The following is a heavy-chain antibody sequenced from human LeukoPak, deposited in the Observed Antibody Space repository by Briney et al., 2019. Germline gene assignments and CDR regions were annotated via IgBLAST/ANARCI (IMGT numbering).Heavy chain of an antibody. Sequence: GGSLRLSCAASGFTFSSYSMNWVRQAPGKGLEWVSSISSSSSYIYYADSVKGRFTISRDNAKNSLYLQMNSLRAEDTAVYYCARDKESYSSNPYYYYGMDVWGQGTTVTVSS. CDR1: GFTFSSYS. V-gene: IGHV3-21*01. J-gene: IGHJ6*02. CDR3: ARDKESYSSNPYYYYGMDV. D-gene: IGHD6-13*01. CDR2: ISSSSSYI.